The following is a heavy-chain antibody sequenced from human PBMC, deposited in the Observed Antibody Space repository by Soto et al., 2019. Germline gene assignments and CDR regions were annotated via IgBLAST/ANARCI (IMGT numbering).Heavy chain of an antibody. J-gene: IGHJ5*02. CDR2: ISSSSSYI. V-gene: IGHV3-21*01. CDR3: GRVGRHQLGRGSWFDP. Sequence: PGGSLRLSCAASGFTFSSYSMNWVRQAPGKGLEWVSSISSSSSYIYYADSVKGRFTISRDNAKNSLYLQMNSLRAEDTAVYYCGRVGRHQLGRGSWFDPWGQGTLVTVSS. D-gene: IGHD6-13*01. CDR1: GFTFSSYS.